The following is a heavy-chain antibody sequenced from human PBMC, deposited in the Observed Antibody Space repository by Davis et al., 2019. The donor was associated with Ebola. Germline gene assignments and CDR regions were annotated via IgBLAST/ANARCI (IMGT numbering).Heavy chain of an antibody. CDR3: ARAGSFYYYMDV. D-gene: IGHD2-15*01. CDR1: GYTFTSYA. J-gene: IGHJ6*03. CDR2: ISVFNGNT. Sequence: ASVKVSCKASGYTFTSYAISWVRQAPGQGLEGMGWISVFNGNTNYAQNLQGRVTMTTDASTSTAYMELRSLRSDDTAVYYCARAGSFYYYMDVWGKGTTVTVSS. V-gene: IGHV1-18*01.